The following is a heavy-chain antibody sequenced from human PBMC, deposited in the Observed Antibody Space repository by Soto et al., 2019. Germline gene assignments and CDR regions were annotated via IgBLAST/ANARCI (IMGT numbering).Heavy chain of an antibody. V-gene: IGHV5-51*01. CDR3: ARRISNFRYYYYDMDG. Sequence: PGESLKISCKGSGYTFTDYWIGWVRQLPGKGLEWMGIIYPGDSDTRYSPSFQGHVTITVDKSTSTAYLQWNTLKASDTAMYYCARRISNFRYYYYDMDGWGQGTTVTVSS. D-gene: IGHD4-4*01. CDR2: IYPGDSDT. J-gene: IGHJ6*02. CDR1: GYTFTDYW.